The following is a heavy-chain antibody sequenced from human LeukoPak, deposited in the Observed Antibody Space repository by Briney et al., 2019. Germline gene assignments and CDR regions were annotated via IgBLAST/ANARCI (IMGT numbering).Heavy chain of an antibody. CDR1: GFTFSNNW. V-gene: IGHV3-7*01. CDR2: IKKDGSEK. CDR3: ARDGADIVATTDFDY. D-gene: IGHD5-12*01. Sequence: GGSLRLSCAASGFTFSNNWMSWVRQAPGKGLECVANIKKDGSEKYYINSVKGRFTISRDNAKNSLYLQMNSLRAEDTAVYYCARDGADIVATTDFDYWGQGTLVTVSS. J-gene: IGHJ4*02.